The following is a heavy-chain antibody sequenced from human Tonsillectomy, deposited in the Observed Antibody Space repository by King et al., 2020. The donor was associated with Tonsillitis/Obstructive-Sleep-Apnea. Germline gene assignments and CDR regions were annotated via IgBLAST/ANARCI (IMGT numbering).Heavy chain of an antibody. J-gene: IGHJ4*02. CDR2: ISSSGSTI. V-gene: IGHV3-48*03. CDR3: ARDDEGQWLKHDY. CDR1: GFTFSSYE. D-gene: IGHD6-19*01. Sequence: QLVQSGGGLVQPGGSLRLSCAASGFTFSSYEMNWVRQAPGKGLEWVSYISSSGSTIYYADSVKGRFTISRENAKNSLYLQMNSLRAEDTAVYYCARDDEGQWLKHDYWGQGTLVTVSS.